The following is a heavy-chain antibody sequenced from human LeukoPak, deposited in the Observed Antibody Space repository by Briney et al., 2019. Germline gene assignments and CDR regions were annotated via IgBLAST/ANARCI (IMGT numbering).Heavy chain of an antibody. Sequence: GGSLRLSCAASGFIFSNCAMSWVRQAPGKGLQWVSAFSGSGGSTYYADSVKGRFTISRDNSRNTLYLQMNSLKTEDTAVYYCTFGTGTRSSAGYWGQGTLVTVSS. CDR1: GFIFSNCA. D-gene: IGHD1-7*01. V-gene: IGHV3-23*01. CDR2: FSGSGGST. J-gene: IGHJ4*02. CDR3: TFGTGTRSSAGY.